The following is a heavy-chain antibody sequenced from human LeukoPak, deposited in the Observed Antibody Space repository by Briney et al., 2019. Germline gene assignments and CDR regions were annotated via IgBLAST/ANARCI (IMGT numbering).Heavy chain of an antibody. CDR2: INPSGGST. J-gene: IGHJ3*02. D-gene: IGHD1-26*01. CDR3: ARVESWEHSGSSQDAFDI. CDR1: GYTFPHYY. Sequence: ASVNDSFKSSGYTFPHYYMHSLRPAAAQGREWVGIINPSGGSTSYAQKFQGRDTMTRDMSTSTVYIELRSLSSDDTPVYFCARVESWEHSGSSQDAFDIWGQGTMVTVSS. V-gene: IGHV1-46*01.